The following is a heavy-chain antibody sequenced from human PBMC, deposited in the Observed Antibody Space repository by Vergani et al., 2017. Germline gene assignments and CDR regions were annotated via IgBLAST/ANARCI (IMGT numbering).Heavy chain of an antibody. D-gene: IGHD6-13*01. CDR3: ASAYSSSWYPY. CDR1: GWSISSYY. J-gene: IGHJ4*02. V-gene: IGHV4-59*01. CDR2: IYYSGST. Sequence: QVQLQESGPGLVEPSEPLSLTRTVSGWSISSYYWSWIRQPPGKGLEWIGYIYYSGSTNYNPSLKSRVTISVDTSKNQFSLKLSSVTAADTSVYYCASAYSSSWYPYWGQGTLVTVSS.